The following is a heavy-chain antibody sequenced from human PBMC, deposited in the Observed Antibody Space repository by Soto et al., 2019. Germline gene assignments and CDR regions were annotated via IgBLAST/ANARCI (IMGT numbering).Heavy chain of an antibody. D-gene: IGHD3-9*01. CDR3: ARDHGLRYFGYNWFEP. Sequence: ASVKVSCKASGYTFTDYYMHWVRQAPGQGFEWMGRISPKSGGTNYAQKLQGRVTMTWDTSPSTAYMELRSLRSEDTAVYYCARDHGLRYFGYNWFEPWGQGTLVTVSS. CDR2: ISPKSGGT. J-gene: IGHJ5*02. CDR1: GYTFTDYY. V-gene: IGHV1-2*02.